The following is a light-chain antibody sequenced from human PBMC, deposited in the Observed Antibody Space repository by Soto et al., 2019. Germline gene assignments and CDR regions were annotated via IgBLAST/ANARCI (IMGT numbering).Light chain of an antibody. Sequence: DIQMTQSPSSLSASLGDRVTITCRASQGISNFLAWYQQKPGKVPKLLISAASTLQSGVPSRFRGSGSGTDFTLTITSLQPEEVATYYCQKYSSVITFGQGTRLEIK. J-gene: IGKJ5*01. V-gene: IGKV1-27*01. CDR1: QGISNF. CDR2: AAS. CDR3: QKYSSVIT.